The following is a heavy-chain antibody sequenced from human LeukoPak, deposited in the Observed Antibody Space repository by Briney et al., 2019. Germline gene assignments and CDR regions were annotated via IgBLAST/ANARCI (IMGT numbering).Heavy chain of an antibody. Sequence: SETLSLTCAVYGGSFSGYYWSWIRQPPGKGLEWIGEINHSGSTNYNPSLKSRVTISVDTSKNQFSLKLSSVTAADTAVYYCAKATRITGQTGKFDPWGQGTLVIVSS. CDR2: INHSGST. J-gene: IGHJ5*02. V-gene: IGHV4-34*01. CDR1: GGSFSGYY. CDR3: AKATRITGQTGKFDP. D-gene: IGHD1-20*01.